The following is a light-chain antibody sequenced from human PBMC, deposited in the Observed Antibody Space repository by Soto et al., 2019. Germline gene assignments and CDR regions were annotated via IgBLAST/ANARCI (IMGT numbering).Light chain of an antibody. CDR2: AAS. CDR3: QQLNSYPV. Sequence: DIQLTQSPSFLSASVGDRVTITCRASQGISSYLAWYQQKPGKAPKLLIYAASTLHSGVPSRFSGSGSGTEFTLTISSLQPEDFATYYYQQLNSYPVFGQGTRLEIK. CDR1: QGISSY. J-gene: IGKJ5*01. V-gene: IGKV1-9*01.